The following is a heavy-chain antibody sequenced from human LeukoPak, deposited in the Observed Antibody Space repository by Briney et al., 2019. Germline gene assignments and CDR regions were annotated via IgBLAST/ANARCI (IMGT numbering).Heavy chain of an antibody. D-gene: IGHD2-2*01. CDR2: INHSGST. CDR1: GGSISSSSYS. V-gene: IGHV4-39*07. J-gene: IGHJ4*02. Sequence: KPSETLSLTCTVSGGSISSSSYSWSWIRQPPGKGLEWIGEINHSGSTNYNPSLKSRVTISVDTSKNQFSLKLSSVTAADTAVYYCARGGLWVRYQLPKAIDYWGQGTLVTVSS. CDR3: ARGGLWVRYQLPKAIDY.